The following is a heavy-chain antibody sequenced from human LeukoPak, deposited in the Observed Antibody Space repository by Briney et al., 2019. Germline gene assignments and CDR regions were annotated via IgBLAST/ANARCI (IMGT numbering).Heavy chain of an antibody. CDR3: ARSRGGFGDYGSWFDP. J-gene: IGHJ5*02. CDR1: GYSISSGYY. V-gene: IGHV4-38-2*02. D-gene: IGHD4-17*01. CDR2: IYHSGST. Sequence: SETLSLTCTVSGYSISSGYYWGWIRQPPGKGLEWIGSIYHSGSTYYNPSLKSRVTTSIDTSKNQFSLKLNSVTPADTAVYYCARSRGGFGDYGSWFDPWGQGTLVTVSS.